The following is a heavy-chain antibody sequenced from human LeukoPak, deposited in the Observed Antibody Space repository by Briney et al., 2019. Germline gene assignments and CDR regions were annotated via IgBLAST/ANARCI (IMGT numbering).Heavy chain of an antibody. V-gene: IGHV3-30*18. D-gene: IGHD3-22*01. CDR2: ISYDGCNK. CDR1: GFTFSSYG. J-gene: IGHJ4*02. CDR3: AKDRLYWYYYDSSVYGPIDY. Sequence: GGSLRLSCVASGFTFSSYGMHWVRQAPGKGLEWVAVISYDGCNKYYADSVKGRFTISRDNSKNTLYLQMNSLRAEDTAVYYCAKDRLYWYYYDSSVYGPIDYWGQGTLVTVSS.